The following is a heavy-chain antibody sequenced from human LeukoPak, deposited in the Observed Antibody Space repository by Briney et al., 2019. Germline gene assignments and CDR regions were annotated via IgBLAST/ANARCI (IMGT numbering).Heavy chain of an antibody. CDR2: IYYGGGT. D-gene: IGHD5-24*01. V-gene: IGHV4-39*01. Sequence: SETLSLTCAVSGGSIISSGYYWAWIRQFPGKGLEWIGSIYYGGGTYYHPSLKSRVTISIDTSRNEFSLKVTSMTAADTAVYYCARHGFALIQPDMATTESDYWGHGTLVTVSS. CDR3: ARHGFALIQPDMATTESDY. CDR1: GGSIISSGYY. J-gene: IGHJ4*01.